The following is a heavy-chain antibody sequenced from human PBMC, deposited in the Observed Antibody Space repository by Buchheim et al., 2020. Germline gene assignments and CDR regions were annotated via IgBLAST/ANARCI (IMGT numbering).Heavy chain of an antibody. D-gene: IGHD3-10*01. Sequence: EVQVVESGGGLVQPGGSLRLSCAASGFTFSDHYMDWVRQAPGKGLEWVGRSRDKANSYSAQYAASVRGRFTISRDDSKNSLYLQMDSLKTEDTAMYYRVRSSVRGVVSVDIHFDYWGQGT. CDR2: SRDKANSYSA. CDR1: GFTFSDHY. J-gene: IGHJ4*02. V-gene: IGHV3-72*01. CDR3: VRSSVRGVVSVDIHFDY.